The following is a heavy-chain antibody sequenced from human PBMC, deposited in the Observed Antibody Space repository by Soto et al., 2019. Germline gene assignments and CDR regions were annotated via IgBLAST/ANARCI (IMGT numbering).Heavy chain of an antibody. Sequence: SESLSLTCTVSGGSISSYYWSWIRQPPGKGLEWIGYIYYSGSTNYNPSLKSRVTISVDTSKNQFSLKLSSVTAADTAVYYCARRRFGYCSGGSCYSVWFDPWGQGTLVPVSS. CDR3: ARRRFGYCSGGSCYSVWFDP. CDR2: IYYSGST. V-gene: IGHV4-59*08. J-gene: IGHJ5*02. CDR1: GGSISSYY. D-gene: IGHD2-15*01.